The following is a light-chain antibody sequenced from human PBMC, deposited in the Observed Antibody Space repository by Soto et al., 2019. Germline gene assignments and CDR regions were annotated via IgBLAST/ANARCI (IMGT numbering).Light chain of an antibody. CDR3: MPPLQPPWT. CDR1: QVIGNY. J-gene: IGKJ1*01. CDR2: LGS. Sequence: MTQSPSSLSASVGDRFTITCVASQVIGNYLAWYLQKPGQSPQLLIYLGSNRASGVTDWFSGSGSGTDFTLKISRVEAEDVGIYYCMPPLQPPWTFGPGTQVDIK. V-gene: IGKV2-28*01.